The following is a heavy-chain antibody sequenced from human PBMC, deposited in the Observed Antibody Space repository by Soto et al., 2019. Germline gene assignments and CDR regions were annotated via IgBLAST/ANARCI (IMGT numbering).Heavy chain of an antibody. CDR3: IIAARSESWFDP. J-gene: IGHJ5*02. CDR2: ISSNGGST. V-gene: IGHV3-64D*08. Sequence: GGSLRLSCSASGFTFSSYAMHWVRQAPGKGLEYVSAISSNGGSTYYADSVKGRFTISRDNSKNTLYLQMSSLRAEDTAVYYCIIAARSESWFDPWGEGTLVTSPQ. CDR1: GFTFSSYA. D-gene: IGHD6-6*01.